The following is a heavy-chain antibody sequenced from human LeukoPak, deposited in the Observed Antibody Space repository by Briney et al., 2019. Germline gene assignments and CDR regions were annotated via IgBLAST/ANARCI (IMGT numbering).Heavy chain of an antibody. CDR3: ARDYRGIAAAGKGSYYYYYYMDV. CDR2: MNPNSGST. D-gene: IGHD6-13*01. Sequence: ASVKVSCKASGYTFTSYDINWVRQATGQGLEWMGWMNPNSGSTGYAQKFQGRVTMTRNTSISTAYMELSSLRSEDTAVYYCARDYRGIAAAGKGSYYYYYYMDVWGKGTTVTVSS. CDR1: GYTFTSYD. V-gene: IGHV1-8*01. J-gene: IGHJ6*03.